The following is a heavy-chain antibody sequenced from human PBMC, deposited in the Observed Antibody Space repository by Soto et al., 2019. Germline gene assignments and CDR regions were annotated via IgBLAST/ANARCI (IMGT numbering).Heavy chain of an antibody. V-gene: IGHV1-2*02. CDR1: GYTFTGYY. D-gene: IGHD3-3*01. J-gene: IGHJ4*02. CDR2: INPNSGGT. Sequence: ASVKVSCKASGYTFTGYYMHWVRQAPGQGLEWMGWINPNSGGTNYAQKFQGRVTMTRDTSMSTAYMELCRLRSDDTAVYYFARAHVLRFLEWNPFEYWGQRTLVTVSS. CDR3: ARAHVLRFLEWNPFEY.